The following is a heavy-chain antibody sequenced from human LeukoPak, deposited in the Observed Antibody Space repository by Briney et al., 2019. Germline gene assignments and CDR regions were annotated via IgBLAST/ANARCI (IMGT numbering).Heavy chain of an antibody. CDR3: ARGASYDFWSGYQIQLWFDP. CDR2: MNPNSGNT. Sequence: ASVKASCKASGYTFTTYDINWVRQATGQGLEWMGWMNPNSGNTGYAQKFQGRVTITRNTSISTAYMELSSLRTEDTAVYYCARGASYDFWSGYQIQLWFDPWGQGTLVTVSS. J-gene: IGHJ5*02. V-gene: IGHV1-8*03. D-gene: IGHD3-3*01. CDR1: GYTFTTYD.